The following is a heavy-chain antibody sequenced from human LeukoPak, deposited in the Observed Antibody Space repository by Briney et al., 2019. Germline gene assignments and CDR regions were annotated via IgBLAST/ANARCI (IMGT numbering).Heavy chain of an antibody. Sequence: SETLSLTCTVSGGSISSYYWSWIRQPPGKGLVWIGYIYYSGSTNYNSSLKSRVTISVDTSKNQFSLKLSSVTAADTAVYYCARVQRGYSPRAFDYWGQGTLVTVSS. CDR1: GGSISSYY. V-gene: IGHV4-59*01. CDR3: ARVQRGYSPRAFDY. D-gene: IGHD5-18*01. CDR2: IYYSGST. J-gene: IGHJ4*02.